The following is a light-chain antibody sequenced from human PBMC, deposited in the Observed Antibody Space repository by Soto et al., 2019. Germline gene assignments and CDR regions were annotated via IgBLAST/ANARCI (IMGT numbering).Light chain of an antibody. CDR1: SSDVGDYNY. J-gene: IGLJ2*01. V-gene: IGLV2-8*01. CDR2: EVS. Sequence: QSALTQPPSASGSPGQSVTFSCTGTSSDVGDYNYVSWYQRHPGRAPKVLIYEVSKRPSGIPDRFSGSKSGNTAFLTVSGLQAEDEADYFCSSYAGSSNSLIFGGGTKLTVL. CDR3: SSYAGSSNSLI.